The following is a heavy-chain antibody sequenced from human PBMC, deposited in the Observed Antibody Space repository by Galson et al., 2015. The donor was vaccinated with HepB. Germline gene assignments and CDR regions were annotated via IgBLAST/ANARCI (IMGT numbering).Heavy chain of an antibody. CDR3: ARDGGRYYDSSGYVHGDY. CDR2: IYSGGST. CDR1: GFTVSSNY. Sequence: SLRLSCAASGFTVSSNYMSWVRQAPGKGLEWVSVIYSGGSTYYADSVKGRFTISRHNSKNTLYLQMNSLRAEDTAVYYCARDGGRYYDSSGYVHGDYWGQGTLVTVSS. V-gene: IGHV3-53*04. J-gene: IGHJ4*02. D-gene: IGHD3-22*01.